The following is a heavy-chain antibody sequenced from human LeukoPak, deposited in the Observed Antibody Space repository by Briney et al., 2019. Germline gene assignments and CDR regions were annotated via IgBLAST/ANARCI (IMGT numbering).Heavy chain of an antibody. J-gene: IGHJ3*02. CDR3: ARAPTTLGAFDI. V-gene: IGHV4-31*03. Sequence: SETLSLTCTVSGGSISSGGYYWSWIRQHPGKGLEWIGYIYYSGSTYYNPSLKSRVTISVDTSKNQFSLKLSSVTAADAAVYYCARAPTTLGAFDIWGQGTMVTVSS. CDR2: IYYSGST. D-gene: IGHD4-23*01. CDR1: GGSISSGGYY.